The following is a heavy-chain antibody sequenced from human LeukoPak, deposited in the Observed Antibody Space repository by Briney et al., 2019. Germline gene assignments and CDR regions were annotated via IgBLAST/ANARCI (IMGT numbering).Heavy chain of an antibody. V-gene: IGHV3-74*01. CDR1: GFTFSSYW. J-gene: IGHJ4*02. CDR3: ARGRPHGNDY. D-gene: IGHD4-23*01. Sequence: PPGGSLRLSCAASGFTFSSYWMNWVRQAPGKGLVWVSRIASDGSSTTYADSVKGRFSISRDNAKNTLHLQMNSLRVEDTAVYYCARGRPHGNDYWGQGTLVAVSS. CDR2: IASDGSST.